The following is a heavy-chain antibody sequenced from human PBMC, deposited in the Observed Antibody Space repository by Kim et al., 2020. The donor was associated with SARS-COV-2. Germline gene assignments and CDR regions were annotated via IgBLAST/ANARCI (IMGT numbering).Heavy chain of an antibody. CDR3: ARDLRRVGAMVS. D-gene: IGHD1-26*01. CDR1: GFTFSSYA. V-gene: IGHV3-30-3*01. J-gene: IGHJ5*02. Sequence: GGSLRLSCAASGFTFSSYAMHWVRQAPGKGLEWVAVISYDGSNKYYADSVKGRFTISRDNSKNTLYLQMNSLRAEDTAVYYCARDLRRVGAMVSWGQGTLVTVSS. CDR2: ISYDGSNK.